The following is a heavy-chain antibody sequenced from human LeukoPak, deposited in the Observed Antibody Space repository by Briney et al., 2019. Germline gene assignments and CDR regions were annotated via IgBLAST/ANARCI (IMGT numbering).Heavy chain of an antibody. CDR3: ARYCGGDCNDAFDI. D-gene: IGHD2-21*02. CDR1: GGSISGSSYY. J-gene: IGHJ3*02. Sequence: SETLSLTCTVSGGSISGSSYYWGWIRQPPGKGLEWIGSIYYSGSTYYNPSLKSRVTISVDTSKNQFSLKLSSVTAADTAVYYCARYCGGDCNDAFDIWGQGTMVTVSS. V-gene: IGHV4-39*07. CDR2: IYYSGST.